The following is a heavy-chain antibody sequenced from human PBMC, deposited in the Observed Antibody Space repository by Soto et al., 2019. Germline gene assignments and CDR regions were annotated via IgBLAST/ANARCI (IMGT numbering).Heavy chain of an antibody. Sequence: ASVKVSCEASGYTFTSYGISWVRQAPEQGLEWMGWISAYNGNTNYAQKLQGRVTMTTDTSTSTAYMELRSLRSDDTAVYYCARAMGYCSSTSCSVPSYWGQGTLVTVSS. CDR3: ARAMGYCSSTSCSVPSY. CDR1: GYTFTSYG. J-gene: IGHJ4*02. D-gene: IGHD2-2*01. CDR2: ISAYNGNT. V-gene: IGHV1-18*01.